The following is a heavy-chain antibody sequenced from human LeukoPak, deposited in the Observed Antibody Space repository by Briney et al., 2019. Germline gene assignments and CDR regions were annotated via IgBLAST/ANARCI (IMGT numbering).Heavy chain of an antibody. D-gene: IGHD6-13*01. CDR1: GYSFTSYW. Sequence: GESLKISCQGSGYSFTSYWISWVRQMPGKGLEWMGRIDPSDSYTNYSPSFQGHVTISADKSISTAYLQWSSLKASDAAMYYCARQAAAHDAFDIWGQGTMATVSS. CDR3: ARQAAAHDAFDI. J-gene: IGHJ3*02. V-gene: IGHV5-10-1*01. CDR2: IDPSDSYT.